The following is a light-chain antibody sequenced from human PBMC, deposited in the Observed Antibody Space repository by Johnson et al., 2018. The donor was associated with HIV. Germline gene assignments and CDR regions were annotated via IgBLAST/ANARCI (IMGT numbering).Light chain of an antibody. Sequence: QSVLTQPPSVSAAPGQKVTISCSGSSSNIGNNYVSWYQQFPGTAPKLLIYDNNKRPSGIPDRFSGSKSGTSATLGISGLQTGDEADYYCGTCDSSLSATDVFGTGTKVTVL. J-gene: IGLJ1*01. CDR3: GTCDSSLSATDV. CDR2: DNN. V-gene: IGLV1-51*01. CDR1: SSNIGNNY.